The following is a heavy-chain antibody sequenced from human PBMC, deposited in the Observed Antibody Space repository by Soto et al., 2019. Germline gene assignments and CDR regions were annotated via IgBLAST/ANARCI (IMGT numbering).Heavy chain of an antibody. CDR2: ISYDGSNK. CDR1: GFTFSSYG. Sequence: PGGSLRLSCAASGFTFSSYGMHWVRQAPGKGLEWVAVISYDGSNKYYADSVKGRFTISRDSSKNTLYLQMNSLRAEDTAVYYCAKDSVGLKLKVVPAAVSYYYYGMDVWGQGTTVTVSS. D-gene: IGHD2-2*01. CDR3: AKDSVGLKLKVVPAAVSYYYYGMDV. V-gene: IGHV3-30*18. J-gene: IGHJ6*02.